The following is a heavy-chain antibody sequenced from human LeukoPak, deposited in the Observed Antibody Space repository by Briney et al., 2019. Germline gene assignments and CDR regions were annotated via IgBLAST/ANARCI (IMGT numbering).Heavy chain of an antibody. J-gene: IGHJ4*02. CDR2: IYYSGST. V-gene: IGHV4-39*07. Sequence: SSETLSLTCTVSGGSISSSSYYWGWIRQPPGKGLEWIGSIYYSGSTYYNPSLKSRVTISVDTSKNQFSLKLSSVTAADTAVYYCATGYSYGLFDYWGQGTLVTVSS. D-gene: IGHD5-18*01. CDR3: ATGYSYGLFDY. CDR1: GGSISSSSYY.